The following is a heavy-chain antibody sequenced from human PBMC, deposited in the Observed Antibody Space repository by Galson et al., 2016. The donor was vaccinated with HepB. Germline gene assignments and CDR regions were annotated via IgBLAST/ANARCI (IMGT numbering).Heavy chain of an antibody. CDR2: ISSTSSTI. D-gene: IGHD2-15*01. CDR3: AREQGTYCSGGNCYGSGALDI. V-gene: IGHV3-48*02. Sequence: SLRLSCAASGLIFRSYSMNWVRQAPGKGLEWVSYISSTSSTIFYADSVKGRFTISRDIAKNSLYLQMNSLRDEDTAVYYCAREQGTYCSGGNCYGSGALDIWGQGTMVTVSS. J-gene: IGHJ3*02. CDR1: GLIFRSYS.